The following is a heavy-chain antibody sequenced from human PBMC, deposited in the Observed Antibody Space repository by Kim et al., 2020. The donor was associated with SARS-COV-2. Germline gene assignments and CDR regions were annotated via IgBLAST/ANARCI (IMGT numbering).Heavy chain of an antibody. D-gene: IGHD3-10*01. CDR3: SKTYYGAGID. Sequence: GGSLRLSCTASGFTFSDYAVSWFRQAPGKGLEWVGFIRSKAYGGTTQYAASVKGRFTISRDDSKSIAYLQMNSLKTEDTSVYYCSKTYYGAGIDWGQGTLVTVSS. J-gene: IGHJ4*02. CDR2: IRSKAYGGTT. V-gene: IGHV3-49*03. CDR1: GFTFSDYA.